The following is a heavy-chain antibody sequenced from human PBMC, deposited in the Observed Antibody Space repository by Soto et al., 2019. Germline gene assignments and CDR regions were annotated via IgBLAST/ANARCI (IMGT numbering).Heavy chain of an antibody. CDR1: GFTFSNYG. D-gene: IGHD2-8*01. J-gene: IGHJ3*02. V-gene: IGHV3-30*19. Sequence: QVQLVESGGGVVQPGRSLRLSCAASGFTFSNYGMHWVRQAPGKGLEWLAVILNDGGDQNYGDSVKGRFTISRDNSKNTLYLQINSLRVEDTAVYYCARDDDRPDNGLGMWGQGTMVTVSS. CDR2: ILNDGGDQ. CDR3: ARDDDRPDNGLGM.